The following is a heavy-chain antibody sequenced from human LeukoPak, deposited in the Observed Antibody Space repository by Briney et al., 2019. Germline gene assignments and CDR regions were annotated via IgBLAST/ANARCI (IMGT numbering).Heavy chain of an antibody. D-gene: IGHD6-13*01. Sequence: ASVKVSCKASGYTFTSYGISWVRQAPGQGLEWMGWISAYNGNTNYAQKLQGRVTMTTDTSTSTAYMELRSLRSDATAVYYCARDRIAAARIKYFQHWGQGTLVTVSS. CDR3: ARDRIAAARIKYFQH. V-gene: IGHV1-18*01. CDR1: GYTFTSYG. CDR2: ISAYNGNT. J-gene: IGHJ1*01.